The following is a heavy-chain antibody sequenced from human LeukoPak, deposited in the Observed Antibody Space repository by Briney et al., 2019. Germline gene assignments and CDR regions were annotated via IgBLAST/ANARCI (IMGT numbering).Heavy chain of an antibody. CDR2: INHSGST. D-gene: IGHD2-2*01. V-gene: IGHV4-34*01. CDR3: ARRRSIYNYYYYHYMDV. J-gene: IGHJ6*03. CDR1: GGSFSGYY. Sequence: SETLSLTCAVYGGSFSGYYWSWIRQPPGKGLEWIGEINHSGSTNYNPSLKSRVTISVDTSKNQFSLKLSSVTAADTAVYYCARRRSIYNYYYYHYMDVWGKGTTVTVSS.